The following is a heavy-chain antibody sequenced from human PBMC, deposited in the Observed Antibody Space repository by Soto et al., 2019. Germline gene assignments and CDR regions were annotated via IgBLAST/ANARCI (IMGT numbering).Heavy chain of an antibody. CDR1: GGTFSSYA. J-gene: IGHJ6*02. CDR3: ASPYYYGSGSYYKPSDGMDV. Sequence: QVQLVQSGAEVKKPGSSVKVSCKASGGTFSSYAINWVRQAPGQGLEWMGGIIPIFGTANYAQKFQGRVTITADESTSTAYMELSSLRSEDTAVYYCASPYYYGSGSYYKPSDGMDVWGQGTTVTVSS. V-gene: IGHV1-69*01. D-gene: IGHD3-10*01. CDR2: IIPIFGTA.